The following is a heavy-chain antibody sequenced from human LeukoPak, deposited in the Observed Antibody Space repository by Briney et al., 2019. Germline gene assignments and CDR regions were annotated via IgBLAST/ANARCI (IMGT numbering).Heavy chain of an antibody. V-gene: IGHV3-7*03. CDR3: ARVPSGWYGFNWYFDL. CDR1: GFTFSSYW. D-gene: IGHD6-19*01. J-gene: IGHJ2*01. CDR2: IKQDGSEK. Sequence: GGSLRLSCAASGFTFSSYWMSWVRQAPGKGLEWVANIKQDGSEKYYVDSVKGRFTISRDNAKNSLYLQMNSLRAEDTAVYYCARVPSGWYGFNWYFDLWGRGTLVTVSS.